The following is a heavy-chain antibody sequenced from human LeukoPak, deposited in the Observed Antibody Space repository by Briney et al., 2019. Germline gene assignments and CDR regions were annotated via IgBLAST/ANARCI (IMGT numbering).Heavy chain of an antibody. Sequence: GGSLRLSCAASGFIFSNYGMHCVRQAPGKGLEWVAVLANDGRDKRYADSVRGRFTISRDNSENTLYLQMNSLKSEDTAVYYCAKDGTPGAAAYYFDYWGQGTLVTASS. CDR2: LANDGRDK. D-gene: IGHD2-2*01. J-gene: IGHJ4*02. CDR3: AKDGTPGAAAYYFDY. CDR1: GFIFSNYG. V-gene: IGHV3-30*18.